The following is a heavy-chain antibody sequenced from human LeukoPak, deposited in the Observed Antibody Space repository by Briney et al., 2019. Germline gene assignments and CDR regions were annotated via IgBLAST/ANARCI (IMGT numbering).Heavy chain of an antibody. CDR2: IGTAGDT. Sequence: GGSLRLSCAASGFTFSSYDMHWVRQATGKGLEWVSAIGTAGDTYYPGSVKGRFTISRENAKNSLYLQMNSLRAGDTAVYYCARETTPGYCSGGSCLGGAFDIWGQGTMVIVSS. V-gene: IGHV3-13*01. CDR3: ARETTPGYCSGGSCLGGAFDI. J-gene: IGHJ3*02. CDR1: GFTFSSYD. D-gene: IGHD2-15*01.